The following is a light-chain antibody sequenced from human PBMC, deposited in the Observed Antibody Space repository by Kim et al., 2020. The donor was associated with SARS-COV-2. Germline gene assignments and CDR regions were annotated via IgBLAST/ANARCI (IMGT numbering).Light chain of an antibody. CDR2: SNN. CDR1: YSNIGSKT. CDR3: AACDDSLNGFYV. Sequence: QSVSSSGSGSYSNIGSKTVNWYQQLPGTAPKLLIYSNNQRPSGVPDRFSGSKSGTSASLAISGLQSEDGADYYCAACDDSLNGFYVFGTGTKVTVL. J-gene: IGLJ1*01. V-gene: IGLV1-44*01.